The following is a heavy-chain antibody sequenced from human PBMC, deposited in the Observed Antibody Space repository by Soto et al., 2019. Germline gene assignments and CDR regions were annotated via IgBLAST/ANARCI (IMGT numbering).Heavy chain of an antibody. J-gene: IGHJ6*02. D-gene: IGHD2-15*01. V-gene: IGHV4-39*01. CDR2: IYYDGSS. Sequence: PSETLSLTCTVSGGSISSSVYYWGWIRQPPGKGLEWIGSIYYDGSSYYNPSLKSRVTISVDTSKNQFSLRLRSVIAADTAMYYCVRHFPSAAAPESYYGLDVWGPGTTVT. CDR1: GGSISSSVYY. CDR3: VRHFPSAAAPESYYGLDV.